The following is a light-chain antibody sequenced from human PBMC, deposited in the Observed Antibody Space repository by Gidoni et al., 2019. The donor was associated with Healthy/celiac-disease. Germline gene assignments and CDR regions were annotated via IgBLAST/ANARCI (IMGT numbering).Light chain of an antibody. CDR3: QQYGSPRT. J-gene: IGKJ1*01. CDR2: GAS. Sequence: EIVLTQSPGTLSLSPGERATLSGRASQSVSSSYLAWYQQKPGQAPRLLIYGASSKATGIPDRFSGSGSGTDFTLTISRLEPEDFAVYYCQQYGSPRTFGQGTKVEIK. V-gene: IGKV3-20*01. CDR1: QSVSSSY.